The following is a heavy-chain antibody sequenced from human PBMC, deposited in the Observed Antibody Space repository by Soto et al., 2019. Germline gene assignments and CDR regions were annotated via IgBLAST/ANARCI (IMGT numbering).Heavy chain of an antibody. V-gene: IGHV4-30-2*01. CDR3: ARAVAPYFGTLFDP. CDR2: ISHTGST. D-gene: IGHD3-10*01. CDR1: GGSITSGNSYS. Sequence: SETLSLTCAVSGGSITSGNSYSWSWIRQPPGKGLEWIGSISHTGSTSYNPSLKSRLTMSVDKSKNQFSLRLSSVTAADMAVYYCARAVAPYFGTLFDPWGQGILVPVST. J-gene: IGHJ5*02.